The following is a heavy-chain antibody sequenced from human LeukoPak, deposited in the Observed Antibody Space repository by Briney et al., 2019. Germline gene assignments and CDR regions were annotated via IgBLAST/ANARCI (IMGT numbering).Heavy chain of an antibody. CDR1: GFTFSSYS. J-gene: IGHJ6*03. D-gene: IGHD2-21*01. V-gene: IGHV3-21*01. CDR3: ARAFNGNLLLTGYMDV. Sequence: GGSLRLSCAASGFTFSSYSMSWVRQAPGKGLEWVSSISSSSSYIYYADSVKGRFTISRDNAKNSLYLQMNSLRAEDTAVYYCARAFNGNLLLTGYMDVWGKGTTVTVSS. CDR2: ISSSSSYI.